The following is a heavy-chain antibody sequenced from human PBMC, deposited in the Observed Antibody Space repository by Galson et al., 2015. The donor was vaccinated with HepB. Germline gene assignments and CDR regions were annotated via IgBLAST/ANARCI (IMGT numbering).Heavy chain of an antibody. Sequence: SLRLSCAASGFTFSDYYMSWLHQAPGKGLEWVSYISSSGSTIFYADSVKGRFTLSRDNAKNSLYLQMNSLRAEDTAVYYCARDPTRSYGSGSYTRFDYWGQGTLVAVSS. D-gene: IGHD3-10*01. J-gene: IGHJ4*02. CDR3: ARDPTRSYGSGSYTRFDY. V-gene: IGHV3-11*01. CDR2: ISSSGSTI. CDR1: GFTFSDYY.